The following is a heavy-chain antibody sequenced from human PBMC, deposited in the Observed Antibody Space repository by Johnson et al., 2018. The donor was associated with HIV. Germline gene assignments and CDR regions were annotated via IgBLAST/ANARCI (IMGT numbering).Heavy chain of an antibody. Sequence: VESGGGVVQPGGSLRLSCAASGFTFSSYGMHWVRQAPGKGLEWVAVVWYDGSNKYSADSVRGRFTISRDNSKNTLYLQMNSLRAGDTAVYYCTRRRGGFDIWGQGTMVTVSS. V-gene: IGHV3-33*01. J-gene: IGHJ3*02. CDR3: TRRRGGFDI. CDR1: GFTFSSYG. D-gene: IGHD2-15*01. CDR2: VWYDGSNK.